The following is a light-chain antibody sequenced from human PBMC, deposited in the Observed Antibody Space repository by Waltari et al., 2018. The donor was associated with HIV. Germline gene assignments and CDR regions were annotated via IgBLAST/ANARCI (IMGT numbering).Light chain of an antibody. V-gene: IGLV2-23*02. CDR1: NSNIGNNF. Sequence: QSVLTQPPSASRSPGQRVLISCSGTNSNIGNNFVSWYRQHPDKVPKLLIFEVTRRPSGVSDRFSGSKSGNTASLTISGLQAEDEADYYCCAYAGSDTLVFGGGTKLTVL. CDR2: EVT. J-gene: IGLJ3*02. CDR3: CAYAGSDTLV.